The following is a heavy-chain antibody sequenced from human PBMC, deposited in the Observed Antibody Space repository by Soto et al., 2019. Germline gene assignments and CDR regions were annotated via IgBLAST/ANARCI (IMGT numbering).Heavy chain of an antibody. CDR3: ARPPYWGGDCYSLGY. CDR1: GGTFSSYA. Sequence: ASVKVSSKASGGTFSSYAISWVRQAPGQGLEWMGGIIPIFGTANYAQKFQGRVTITADESTSTAYMELSSLRSEDSAVHYCARPPYWGGDCYSLGYWGQGTLVTVSS. V-gene: IGHV1-69*13. D-gene: IGHD2-21*02. CDR2: IIPIFGTA. J-gene: IGHJ4*02.